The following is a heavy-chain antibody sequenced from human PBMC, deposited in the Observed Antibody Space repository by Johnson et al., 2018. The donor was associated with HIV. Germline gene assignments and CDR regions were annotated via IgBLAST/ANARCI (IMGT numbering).Heavy chain of an antibody. CDR3: TRWVGAFDI. Sequence: VQLVESGGGLVQPGGSLKLSCAASGFTFSGSAMHWVRQASGKGLEWVGRIRSKDNSYATAYAASVKGRFTISRDDSKNTAYLQMNSLKTEDTAVYYCTRWVGAFDIWGQGTMVTVSS. CDR2: IRSKDNSYAT. CDR1: GFTFSGSA. J-gene: IGHJ3*02. D-gene: IGHD1-26*01. V-gene: IGHV3-73*02.